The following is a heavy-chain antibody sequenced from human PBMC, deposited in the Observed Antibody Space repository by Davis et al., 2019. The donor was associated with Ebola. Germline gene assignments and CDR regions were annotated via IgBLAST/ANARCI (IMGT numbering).Heavy chain of an antibody. CDR1: GDSVSSGG. CDR3: ARGWFRGSMDV. V-gene: IGHV6-1*01. Sequence: HSQTLSLTCDISGDSVSSGGWNWIRQSPSRGLEWLGRTYYSSKWYNDYAVSVKSRITINPDTSKNQFSLQLNSVTPEDTGLYYCARGWFRGSMDVWGEGTTVTVSS. D-gene: IGHD3-10*01. J-gene: IGHJ6*04. CDR2: TYYSSKWYN.